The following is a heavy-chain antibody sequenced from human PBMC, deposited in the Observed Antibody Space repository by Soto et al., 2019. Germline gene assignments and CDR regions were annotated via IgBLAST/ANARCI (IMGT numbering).Heavy chain of an antibody. Sequence: GGSLRLSCAASGFTLSSYAMSWVRQAPGKGLEWVSAISGGGSSTYYAASVKGRFTISRDNSKNTLFLQMNGLRAEDTAVYYCAKVTKRAAAGRYEYYKYGMDVWGQGTTVTVSS. CDR3: AKVTKRAAAGRYEYYKYGMDV. CDR2: ISGGGSST. CDR1: GFTLSSYA. V-gene: IGHV3-23*01. D-gene: IGHD6-13*01. J-gene: IGHJ6*02.